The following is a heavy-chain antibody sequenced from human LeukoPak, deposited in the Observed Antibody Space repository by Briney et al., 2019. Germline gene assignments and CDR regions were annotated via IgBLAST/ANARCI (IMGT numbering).Heavy chain of an antibody. J-gene: IGHJ4*02. D-gene: IGHD6-19*01. CDR3: AGRPIAFSGGWHSGVDY. CDR2: NYYRGST. V-gene: IGHV4-39*01. CDR1: GGSLNSSCYY. Sequence: PSDTLSLPCILSGGSLNSSCYYWGWVRQPPGKGLEWIGSNYYRGSTYYNPSLKSRVTLSVDTHKNQLSLKLRSVTAADSAVYYCAGRPIAFSGGWHSGVDYWGQGIPVIVSA.